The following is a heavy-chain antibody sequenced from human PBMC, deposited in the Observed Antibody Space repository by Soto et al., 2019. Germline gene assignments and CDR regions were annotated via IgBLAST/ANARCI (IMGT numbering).Heavy chain of an antibody. CDR2: IIPILGIA. CDR1: WGTLSSYT. J-gene: IGHJ4*02. V-gene: IGHV1-69*02. CDR3: ARAGRNERSPYSGGWYYFDS. Sequence: PGKGSCKGSWGTLSSYTISLGRQAPGQRLEVMGRIIPILGIANYAQKFQGRVTITADKSTSTAYMELSSLRSEDTAVYYCARAGRNERSPYSGGWYYFDSWGQGTLVTVSS. D-gene: IGHD6-13*01.